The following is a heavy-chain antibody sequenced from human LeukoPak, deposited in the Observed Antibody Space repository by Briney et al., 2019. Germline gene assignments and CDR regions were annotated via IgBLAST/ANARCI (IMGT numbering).Heavy chain of an antibody. D-gene: IGHD2-2*01. Sequence: PGGSLRLSCAASGFTFSSYWMHWVRQAPGKGLVWVSRINSDGRSTNYADSVKGRFTISRDNAKNALYAQMNSLRAEDTAVYYCAARGYCSGTSCLLEYWGQGTLVTVSS. V-gene: IGHV3-74*01. CDR3: AARGYCSGTSCLLEY. J-gene: IGHJ4*02. CDR2: INSDGRST. CDR1: GFTFSSYW.